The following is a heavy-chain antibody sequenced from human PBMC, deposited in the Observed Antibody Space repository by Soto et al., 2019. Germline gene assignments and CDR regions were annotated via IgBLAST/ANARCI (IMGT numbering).Heavy chain of an antibody. CDR2: IYHSGST. CDR3: ARTLGADTAMDY. V-gene: IGHV4-38-2*01. Sequence: SETLSLTCAVSGCSISSGYYWGWIRQPPGKGLEWIGSIYHSGSTYYNPSLKSRVTISVDTSKNQFSLKLSSVTAADTAVYYCARTLGADTAMDYWGQGTLVTVSS. D-gene: IGHD5-18*01. CDR1: GCSISSGYY. J-gene: IGHJ4*02.